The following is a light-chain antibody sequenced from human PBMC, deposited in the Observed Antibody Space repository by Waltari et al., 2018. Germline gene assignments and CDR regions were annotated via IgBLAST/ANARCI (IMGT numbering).Light chain of an antibody. J-gene: IGKJ2*01. CDR1: QGISNS. V-gene: IGKV1-NL1*01. CDR3: QQYYIIPYT. CDR2: AAS. Sequence: DIQMTQSPPSMSASVGDRVTITCRASQGISNSLVWYQQKPGKAPQLLLYAASRLESGVPSRFSGSASGSDYTLTISSLQPEDFATYYCQQYYIIPYTFGQGTKLEI.